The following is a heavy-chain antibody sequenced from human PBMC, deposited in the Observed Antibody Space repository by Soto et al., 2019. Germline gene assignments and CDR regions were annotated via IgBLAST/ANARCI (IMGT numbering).Heavy chain of an antibody. V-gene: IGHV1-2*04. CDR1: GYTFTGYY. CDR2: INPNSGGT. D-gene: IGHD3-10*01. Sequence: QVQLVQSGAEVKKPGASVKVSCKASGYTFTGYYMHWVRQAPGQGLEWMGWINPNSGGTNYAQKFQGWVTMTRDTSISTXXMELSRLRSDDTAVYYCARDGRPYYGSGKVGGMDVWGQGTTVTVSS. J-gene: IGHJ6*02. CDR3: ARDGRPYYGSGKVGGMDV.